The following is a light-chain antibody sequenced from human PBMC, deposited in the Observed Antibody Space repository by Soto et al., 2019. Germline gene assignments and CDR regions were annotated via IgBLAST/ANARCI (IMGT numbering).Light chain of an antibody. V-gene: IGKV3D-15*01. Sequence: EIVMTQSPAPPSVSPGERATLSCRARQSVNIYLAWYQQKPGQAPRLLIFGASSRATGIPARFSGSGSGTEFNLTISSLQSEDFAVYFCQQYDDWLRLTFGGGTKVDIK. CDR3: QQYDDWLRLT. J-gene: IGKJ4*01. CDR2: GAS. CDR1: QSVNIY.